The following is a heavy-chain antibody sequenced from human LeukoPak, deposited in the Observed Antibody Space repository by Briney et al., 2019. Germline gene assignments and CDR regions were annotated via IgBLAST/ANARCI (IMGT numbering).Heavy chain of an antibody. J-gene: IGHJ4*02. D-gene: IGHD7-27*01. CDR3: AKENWGRGSDY. CDR2: ISGSGGNT. V-gene: IGHV3-23*01. CDR1: RFTFSTYA. Sequence: PGGSLRLSCAASRFTFSTYAMSWVRQAPGKGLEWVSAISGSGGNTYYADSVKGRFTISRDNSKNTLYLEMNSLRAEDTAVYYCAKENWGRGSDYWGQGTLVTVSS.